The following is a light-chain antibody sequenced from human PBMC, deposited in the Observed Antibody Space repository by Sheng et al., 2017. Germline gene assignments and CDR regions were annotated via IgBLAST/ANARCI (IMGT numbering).Light chain of an antibody. CDR1: QDISNY. CDR3: QHRNSWPLT. CDR2: GAS. Sequence: IEMTQSPSSLSASVGDRVTITCRASQDISNYLAWYQQRPGKVPRLLIYGASTLQSGVPYRFSGSGSGTDFTLTISSLQPEDVATYYCQHRNSWPLTFGGGTEVEIK. J-gene: IGKJ4*01. V-gene: IGKV1-27*01.